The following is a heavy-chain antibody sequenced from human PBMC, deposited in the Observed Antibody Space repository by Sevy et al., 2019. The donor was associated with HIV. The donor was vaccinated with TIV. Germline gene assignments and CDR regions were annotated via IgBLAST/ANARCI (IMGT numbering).Heavy chain of an antibody. Sequence: ASVKVSCKASGYTFTSYYMHWVRQAPGQGLEWMGIINPSGGSTSYAQTFQGRVTMTRDTSTSTVYMELSSLRSEDTAVYYCARGERRLRGYWYYMDVWGKGTTVTVSS. CDR2: INPSGGST. V-gene: IGHV1-46*01. CDR1: GYTFTSYY. D-gene: IGHD3-22*01. CDR3: ARGERRLRGYWYYMDV. J-gene: IGHJ6*03.